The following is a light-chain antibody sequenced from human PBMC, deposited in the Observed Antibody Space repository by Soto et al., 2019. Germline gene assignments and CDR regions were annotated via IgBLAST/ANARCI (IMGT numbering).Light chain of an antibody. V-gene: IGLV2-23*03. Sequence: QSVLTQPASVSGSPGQSITISCTGTSSDAGSYNLVSWYQQHPGKAPKLMIYEGSKRPSGVSNRFSGSKSGNTASLTISGLQAEDEADYYCCSYAGSSTFVFGGGTKLTVL. CDR2: EGS. CDR3: CSYAGSSTFV. J-gene: IGLJ2*01. CDR1: SSDAGSYNL.